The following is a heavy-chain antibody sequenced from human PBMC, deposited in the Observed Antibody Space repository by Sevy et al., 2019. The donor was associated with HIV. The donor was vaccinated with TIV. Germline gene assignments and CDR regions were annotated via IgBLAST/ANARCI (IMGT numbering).Heavy chain of an antibody. D-gene: IGHD6-19*01. CDR1: GFKFDNYA. CDR3: AKDGYSSGLLYYFDH. V-gene: IGHV3-23*01. CDR2: ISVSGRL. Sequence: GGSLRLSCAASGFKFDNYAMAWVRQAPGQGLVWVSAISVSGRLSYADSVKGRFTISRDSSKKMIYLHLNSLRADDTATYYCAKDGYSSGLLYYFDHLGQGTLVTVSS. J-gene: IGHJ4*02.